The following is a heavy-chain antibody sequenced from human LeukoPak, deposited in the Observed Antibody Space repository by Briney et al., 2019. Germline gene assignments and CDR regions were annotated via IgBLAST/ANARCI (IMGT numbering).Heavy chain of an antibody. CDR2: IYYSGST. CDR1: GGSISSYY. CDR3: ARGLKQQLGNLYYYYYYYMDV. Sequence: PSETLSLTCTVSGGSISSYYWSWIRQPPGKGLEWIGYIYYSGSTNYNPSLKSRVTISVDTSKNQFSLKLSSVTAADTAVYYCARGLKQQLGNLYYYYYYYMDVWGKGTTVTISS. D-gene: IGHD6-13*01. J-gene: IGHJ6*03. V-gene: IGHV4-59*01.